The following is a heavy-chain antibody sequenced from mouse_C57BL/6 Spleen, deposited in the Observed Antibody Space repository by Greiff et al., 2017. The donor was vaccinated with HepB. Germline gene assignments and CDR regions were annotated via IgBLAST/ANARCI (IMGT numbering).Heavy chain of an antibody. CDR1: GYAFSSYW. Sequence: QVQLKQSGAELVKPGASVKISCKASGYAFSSYWMNWVKQRPGKGLEWIGQIYPGDGDTNYNGKFKGKATLTADKSSSTAYMQLSSLTSEDSAVYFCARSRITTVVAFDYWGHGTTLTVSS. CDR3: ARSRITTVVAFDY. D-gene: IGHD1-1*01. V-gene: IGHV1-80*01. J-gene: IGHJ2*01. CDR2: IYPGDGDT.